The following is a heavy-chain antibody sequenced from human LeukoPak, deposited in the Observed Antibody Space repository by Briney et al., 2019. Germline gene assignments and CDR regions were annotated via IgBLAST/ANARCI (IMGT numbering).Heavy chain of an antibody. CDR2: IYYSGST. D-gene: IGHD6-13*01. Sequence: SETLSLTCTVTGGSISNYYWSWIRQPPGKGLEWIGYIYYSGSTNYNPSLKSRVTISVDTSKKQFPLKLSSVTAADTAVYYCARGGRGAAAGFDYWGQGTLVTVSS. CDR3: ARGGRGAAAGFDY. V-gene: IGHV4-59*01. CDR1: GGSISNYY. J-gene: IGHJ4*02.